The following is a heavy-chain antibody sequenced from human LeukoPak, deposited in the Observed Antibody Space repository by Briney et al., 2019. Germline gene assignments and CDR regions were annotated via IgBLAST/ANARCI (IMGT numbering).Heavy chain of an antibody. D-gene: IGHD6-19*01. Sequence: SETLSLTCTVSGGSISSYNWSWIRQPPGKGLEWIGYIYYSGSTNYNPSLKSRVTISVDTSKNQFSLKLSSVTAADTAVYYCARHSSGYYYYGMDVWGQGTTVTVSS. CDR2: IYYSGST. CDR3: ARHSSGYYYYGMDV. V-gene: IGHV4-59*08. J-gene: IGHJ6*02. CDR1: GGSISSYN.